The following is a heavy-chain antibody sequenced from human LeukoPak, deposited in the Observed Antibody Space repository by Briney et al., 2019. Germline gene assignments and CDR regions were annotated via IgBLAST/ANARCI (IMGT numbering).Heavy chain of an antibody. Sequence: SETLSLTCAVYGGSFSGYYWSWIRQPPGKGLEWIGEINHSGSTNYNPSLKSRVTISVDTSKNQFSLRLSSATAADTAVYYCARQVTFGYAYAYYFDYWGQGTLVTVSS. V-gene: IGHV4-34*01. J-gene: IGHJ4*02. D-gene: IGHD3-16*01. CDR2: INHSGST. CDR3: ARQVTFGYAYAYYFDY. CDR1: GGSFSGYY.